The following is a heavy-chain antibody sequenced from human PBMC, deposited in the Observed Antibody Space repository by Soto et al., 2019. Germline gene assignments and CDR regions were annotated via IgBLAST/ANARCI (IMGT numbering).Heavy chain of an antibody. CDR1: GGSISSGGYY. J-gene: IGHJ4*02. CDR3: AGIYSGSPGGTLRY. D-gene: IGHD1-26*01. CDR2: IYYSGST. Sequence: QVQLQESGPGLVKPSQTLSLTCTVSGGSISSGGYYWSRIRQHPGKGLEWIGYIYYSGSTYYNPSLKSRVTISVDTSKNQFSLKLSSVTAADTAVYSCAGIYSGSPGGTLRYWGQGTLVTVSS. V-gene: IGHV4-31*03.